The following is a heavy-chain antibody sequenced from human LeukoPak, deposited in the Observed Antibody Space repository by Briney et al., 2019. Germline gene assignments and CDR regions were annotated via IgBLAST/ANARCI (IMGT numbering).Heavy chain of an antibody. V-gene: IGHV1-18*01. CDR3: AREHFASYSDSGAYYYFLDY. J-gene: IGHJ4*02. Sequence: ASVKVSCKASGGTFSSYAITWVRQAPGQGLEWMGWISAYNGHTNYAQRLQGRVTMTTDTSTNTAYLEMRSLRSDDTAVYYCAREHFASYSDSGAYYYFLDYWGQGTLVTVSS. CDR2: ISAYNGHT. D-gene: IGHD3-22*01. CDR1: GGTFSSYA.